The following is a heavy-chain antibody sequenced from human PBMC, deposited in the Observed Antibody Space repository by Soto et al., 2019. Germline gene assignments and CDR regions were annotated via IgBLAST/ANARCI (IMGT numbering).Heavy chain of an antibody. J-gene: IGHJ6*02. CDR2: INPNSGGT. CDR1: GYTFTGYY. Sequence: QVQLVQSGAEVKKPGASVKVSCKASGYTFTGYYMHWVRQAPGQGLEWMGWINPNSGGTNYSQKFQGWVTRTRATSISTAYMELSRLRSDDTAVYYCARGPYRRDYYYYYGMDVWGQGTTVTVSS. CDR3: ARGPYRRDYYYYYGMDV. V-gene: IGHV1-2*04. D-gene: IGHD3-16*02.